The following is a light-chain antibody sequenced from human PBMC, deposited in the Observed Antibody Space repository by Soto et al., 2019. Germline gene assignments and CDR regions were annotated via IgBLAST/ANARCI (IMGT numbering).Light chain of an antibody. Sequence: EIVLTQSPGALSLSPGERATLSCRASQSVSSNYLAWYQQKPGQAPRLLTYGASSRATGIPDRFSGSGSGTDFTLTISRLEPEDSAVYYCQQYGSSPTFGQGTKVEVK. CDR2: GAS. V-gene: IGKV3-20*01. J-gene: IGKJ1*01. CDR1: QSVSSNY. CDR3: QQYGSSPT.